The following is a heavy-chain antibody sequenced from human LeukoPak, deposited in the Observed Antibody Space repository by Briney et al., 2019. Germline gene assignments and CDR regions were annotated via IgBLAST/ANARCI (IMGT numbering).Heavy chain of an antibody. J-gene: IGHJ4*02. CDR3: AKDRYYDILTGYYSDY. V-gene: IGHV3-21*01. CDR1: GFTFSSYS. D-gene: IGHD3-9*01. Sequence: KPGGSLRLSCAASGFTFSSYSMNWVRQAPGKGLEWVPSISSSSSYIYYADSVKGRFTISRDNAKNSLYLQMNSLRAEDTAVYYCAKDRYYDILTGYYSDYWGQGTLVTVSS. CDR2: ISSSSSYI.